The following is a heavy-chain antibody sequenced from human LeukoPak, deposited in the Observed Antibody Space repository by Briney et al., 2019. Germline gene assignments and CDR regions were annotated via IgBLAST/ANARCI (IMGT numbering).Heavy chain of an antibody. CDR3: ARDDTAMVKGTYYYYGMDA. J-gene: IGHJ6*02. CDR1: GFTFSSYS. V-gene: IGHV3-21*01. CDR2: ISSSSSYI. D-gene: IGHD5-18*01. Sequence: GGSLRLSCAASGFTFSSYSMNWVRQAPGKGLEWVSSISSSSSYIYYADSVKGRFTISRDNAKNSLYLQMNSLRAEDTAVYYCARDDTAMVKGTYYYYGMDAWGQGTTVTVSS.